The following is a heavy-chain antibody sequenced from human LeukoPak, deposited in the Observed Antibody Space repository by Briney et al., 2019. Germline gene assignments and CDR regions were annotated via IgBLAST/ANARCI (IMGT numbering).Heavy chain of an antibody. CDR3: ARLAVRGRGWFDP. CDR2: INHSGST. CDR1: GGSFSGYY. D-gene: IGHD3-10*01. V-gene: IGHV4-34*01. J-gene: IGHJ5*02. Sequence: SETLSLTCAVYGGSFSGYYWSWIRQPPGKGLEWIGEINHSGSTNYNPSLKSRVTISVDTSKNQFSLKLSSVTAADTAVYYCARLAVRGRGWFDPWGQGTLVTVSS.